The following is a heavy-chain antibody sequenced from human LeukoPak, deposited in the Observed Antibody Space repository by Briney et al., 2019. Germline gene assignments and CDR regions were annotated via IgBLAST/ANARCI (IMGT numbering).Heavy chain of an antibody. CDR2: IYYSGST. CDR1: GGSISSGGYY. V-gene: IGHV4-31*03. Sequence: SETLSLTCTVSGGSISSGGYYWSWIRQHPGMGLEWIGNIYYSGSTYYKSTLKSRVIISVDTSKNQFSLKLSSVTAADTAVYYCARGTYCSPTSCYGGYWGQGILVTVPS. CDR3: ARGTYCSPTSCYGGY. J-gene: IGHJ4*02. D-gene: IGHD2-2*01.